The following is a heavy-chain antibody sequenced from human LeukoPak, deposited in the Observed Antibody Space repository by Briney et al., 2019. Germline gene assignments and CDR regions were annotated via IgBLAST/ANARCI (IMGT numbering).Heavy chain of an antibody. Sequence: GGSLRLSCEASGFTFTKFWMSWVRQAPGKGLEWVANIQEDGKKENYVDSVRGRFTISRDNAKNSIYLQMSSLRAEDTAVYYCARVPSWKGYMDVWGKGTTVTVSS. V-gene: IGHV3-7*03. CDR3: ARVPSWKGYMDV. J-gene: IGHJ6*03. CDR2: IQEDGKKE. CDR1: GFTFTKFW. D-gene: IGHD1-1*01.